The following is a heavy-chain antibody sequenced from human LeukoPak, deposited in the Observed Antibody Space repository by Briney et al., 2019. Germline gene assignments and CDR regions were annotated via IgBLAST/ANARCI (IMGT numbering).Heavy chain of an antibody. V-gene: IGHV3-23*01. CDR2: TAGSGDT. J-gene: IGHJ4*02. CDR3: VKGKYLVDY. Sequence: GGSLTLSCAASGFTFSSFAMNWVRQAPGKGLEWVSTTAGSGDTYADSVKGRFTISRDDSKDTLYLQMNSLRVEDTAVYYCVKGKYLVDYWGQGTLVTVSS. CDR1: GFTFSSFA. D-gene: IGHD2/OR15-2a*01.